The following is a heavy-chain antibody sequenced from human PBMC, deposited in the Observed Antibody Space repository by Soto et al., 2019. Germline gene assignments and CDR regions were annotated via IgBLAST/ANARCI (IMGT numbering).Heavy chain of an antibody. CDR2: IYYSGST. D-gene: IGHD6-13*01. CDR3: AMQSPGIAATVTSYGMDV. J-gene: IGHJ6*02. Sequence: QVQLQESGPGLVKPSQTLSLTCTVSGGSISSGGYYWSWIRQHPGKGLEWIGYIYYSGSTYYNPSLKRRVTISVDPSKNPFSLELSPGTAADTAVYYCAMQSPGIAATVTSYGMDVWGQGTTVTVSS. CDR1: GGSISSGGYY. V-gene: IGHV4-31*03.